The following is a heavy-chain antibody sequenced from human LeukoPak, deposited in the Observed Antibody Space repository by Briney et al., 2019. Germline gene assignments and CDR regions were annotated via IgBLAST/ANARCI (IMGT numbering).Heavy chain of an antibody. J-gene: IGHJ6*03. Sequence: ASVKLSCKASGYTFISYDINWVRQVTGQGLEWMGWMNPNSGNTGYAQKFQGRVTITRNTSISTAFMELSSLRSEDTAVYYCARRAVGNSYYHSMDVWGKGTTVTVSS. CDR1: GYTFISYD. D-gene: IGHD6-19*01. V-gene: IGHV1-8*03. CDR3: ARRAVGNSYYHSMDV. CDR2: MNPNSGNT.